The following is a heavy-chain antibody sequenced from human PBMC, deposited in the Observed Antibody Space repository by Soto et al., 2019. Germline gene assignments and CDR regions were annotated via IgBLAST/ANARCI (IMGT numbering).Heavy chain of an antibody. J-gene: IGHJ4*02. CDR1: GGSISSDGYY. Sequence: QVQLQESGPGLVKPSQTLSLTCTVSGGSISSDGYYWNWIRQHPGEGLEWIGYIFNSGGTYYNPSRKSRLTMSVDTSKSQSSLELRSVTAADTAVYYCARGRNGDTFDYWGQGTLVTVSS. CDR3: ARGRNGDTFDY. D-gene: IGHD4-17*01. CDR2: IFNSGGT. V-gene: IGHV4-31*03.